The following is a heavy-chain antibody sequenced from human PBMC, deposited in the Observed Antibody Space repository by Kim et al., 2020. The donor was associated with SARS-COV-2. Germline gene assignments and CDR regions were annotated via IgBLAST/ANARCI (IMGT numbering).Heavy chain of an antibody. V-gene: IGHV5-51*01. Sequence: GESLKISCKGSGYRFTDYWIGWVRQMPGKGLEWMGIISPGDSNTRYSPSFQGQVTISADKSINTAYLQWGSLKASDTALYYCARALNFGDYVSNFFGYW. D-gene: IGHD4-17*01. CDR2: ISPGDSNT. J-gene: IGHJ2*01. CDR1: GYRFTDYW. CDR3: ARALNFGDYVSNFFGYW.